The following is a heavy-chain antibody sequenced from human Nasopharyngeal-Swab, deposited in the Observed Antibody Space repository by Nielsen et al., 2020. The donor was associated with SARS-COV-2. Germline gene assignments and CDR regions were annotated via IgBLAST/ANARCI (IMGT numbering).Heavy chain of an antibody. CDR3: ANDVHGDYGGIDY. Sequence: GGSLRLSCAASGFTFSSYSMNWVRQAPGKGLEWVSSISSSSSFIYYADSVKGRFTISRDNAKNSLYLQMNSLRGEDTAVYYCANDVHGDYGGIDYWGQGILVTVSS. CDR1: GFTFSSYS. CDR2: ISSSSSFI. J-gene: IGHJ4*02. D-gene: IGHD4-17*01. V-gene: IGHV3-21*01.